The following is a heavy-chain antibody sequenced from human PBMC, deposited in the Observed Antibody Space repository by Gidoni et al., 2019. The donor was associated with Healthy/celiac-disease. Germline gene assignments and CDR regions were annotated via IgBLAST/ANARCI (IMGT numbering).Heavy chain of an antibody. D-gene: IGHD6-13*01. Sequence: EVQLVESGGGLVKPGGSLRLSCAASGFTFSSAWMSWVRQAPGKGLEWVGRIKSKTDGGTTDYAAPVKGRFTISRDDSKNTLYLQMNSLKTEDTAVYYCTTWGYIAAAGTDFDYWGQGTLVTVSS. J-gene: IGHJ4*02. CDR2: IKSKTDGGTT. V-gene: IGHV3-15*01. CDR3: TTWGYIAAAGTDFDY. CDR1: GFTFSSAW.